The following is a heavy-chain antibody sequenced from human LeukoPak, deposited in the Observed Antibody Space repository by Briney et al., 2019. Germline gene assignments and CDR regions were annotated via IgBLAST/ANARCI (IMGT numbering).Heavy chain of an antibody. J-gene: IGHJ4*02. Sequence: PSETLSLTCTVSGGSISSGGYYWSWIRQHPGKGLEWIGYIYYSGSTYYIPSLKSRVTISVDTSKNQFSLKLSSVTAADTAVYYCARVTVTGCFDYWGQGTLVTVSS. CDR3: ARVTVTGCFDY. CDR2: IYYSGST. CDR1: GGSISSGGYY. D-gene: IGHD4-11*01. V-gene: IGHV4-31*03.